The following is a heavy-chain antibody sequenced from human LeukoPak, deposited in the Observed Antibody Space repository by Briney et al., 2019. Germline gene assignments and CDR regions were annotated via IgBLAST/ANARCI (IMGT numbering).Heavy chain of an antibody. CDR1: GYTLSELS. CDR2: FDLEDGET. CDR3: AAGEVGQLFDY. J-gene: IGHJ4*02. V-gene: IGHV1-24*01. D-gene: IGHD5-24*01. Sequence: ASVKVSCKVSGYTLSELSMHWVRQAPGKGFEWMGGFDLEDGETIYVQKFQGRVTMTEDTSTDTAYMELSSLRSDDTAVYFCAAGEVGQLFDYWGQGTLVTVSS.